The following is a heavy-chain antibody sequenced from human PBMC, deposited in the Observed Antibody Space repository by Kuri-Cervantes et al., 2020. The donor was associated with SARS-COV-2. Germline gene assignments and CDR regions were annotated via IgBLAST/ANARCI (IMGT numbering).Heavy chain of an antibody. J-gene: IGHJ4*02. CDR3: ARDVGVYYYDSSGYYFDY. CDR2: IWYDGSNK. CDR1: GFTFSSYG. Sequence: GESLKISCAASGFTFSSYGMHWVRQAPGKGLEWVAVIWYDGSNKYYADSVKGRFTISRDNSKNTLYLQMNSLRAEDTAVYYCARDVGVYYYDSSGYYFDYWGQGTLVTGSS. V-gene: IGHV3-33*01. D-gene: IGHD3-22*01.